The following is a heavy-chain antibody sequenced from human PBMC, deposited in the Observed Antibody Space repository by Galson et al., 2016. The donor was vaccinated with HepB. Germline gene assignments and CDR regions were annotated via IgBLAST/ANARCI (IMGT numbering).Heavy chain of an antibody. CDR2: ISGTGGTT. CDR1: GFAFSNYA. Sequence: SLRLSCAASGFAFSNYAMSWVRQAPGKGLEWVAGISGTGGTTYYADSVKGRFTISSDNSKNTLYLRMNSLGAEDTAVYYCAKGDDFWSGYYGGLWGQGTQVTVSS. J-gene: IGHJ4*02. CDR3: AKGDDFWSGYYGGL. D-gene: IGHD3-3*01. V-gene: IGHV3-23*01.